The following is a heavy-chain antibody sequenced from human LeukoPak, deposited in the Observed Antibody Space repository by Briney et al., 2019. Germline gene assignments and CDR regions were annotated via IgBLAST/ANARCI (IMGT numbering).Heavy chain of an antibody. V-gene: IGHV3-30*03. CDR3: TPATTYYFDY. J-gene: IGHJ4*02. D-gene: IGHD6-25*01. CDR1: GFTFSSYG. CDR2: ISYDGSNK. Sequence: GGSLRLSCAASGFTFSSYGMHWVRQAPGKGLEWVAVISYDGSNKYYADSVKGRFTISRDNSKNTLYLQMNSLRAEDTAVYYCTPATTYYFDYCGQGTLVTVSS.